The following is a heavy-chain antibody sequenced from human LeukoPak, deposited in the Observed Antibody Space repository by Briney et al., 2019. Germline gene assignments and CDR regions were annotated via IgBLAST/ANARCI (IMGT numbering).Heavy chain of an antibody. CDR2: ISGSGGST. V-gene: IGHV3-23*01. CDR3: ARRSRAKQLGDWYFDL. CDR1: GFTFSSYA. Sequence: PGGSLRLSCAASGFTFSSYAMSWVRQAPGKGLEWVSAISGSGGSTYYADSVKGRFTISRDNSKNALYLQMNSLRAEDTAVYYCARRSRAKQLGDWYFDLWGRGTLVTVSS. D-gene: IGHD6-6*01. J-gene: IGHJ2*01.